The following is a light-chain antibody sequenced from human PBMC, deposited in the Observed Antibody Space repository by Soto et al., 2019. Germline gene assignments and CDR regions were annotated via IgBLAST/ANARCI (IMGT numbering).Light chain of an antibody. CDR1: QSIRNW. CDR3: QQYNTYSWT. J-gene: IGKJ1*01. CDR2: KAS. V-gene: IGKV1-5*03. Sequence: DIQMTQSPSTLSASVGDRVTITCRASQSIRNWLAWFQQKPGKAPKLLIFKASGLESGVPSRFSGSESGTEFTLTISSLQPDDFATYYCQQYNTYSWTVGQGTK.